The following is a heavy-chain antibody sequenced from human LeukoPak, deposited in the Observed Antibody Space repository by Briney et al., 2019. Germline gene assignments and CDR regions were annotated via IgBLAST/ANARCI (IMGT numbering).Heavy chain of an antibody. CDR2: ISASGGST. Sequence: HPGGSLRLSCAASGFTFSNYAMSWVRQAPGKGLEWVSAISASGGSTYYADSVKGRFTISRDNSKNTLYLQMNSLRAEDTAVYYCAKGRNVLRYPYGMDVWGQGTTVTVSS. D-gene: IGHD3-9*01. J-gene: IGHJ6*02. V-gene: IGHV3-23*01. CDR1: GFTFSNYA. CDR3: AKGRNVLRYPYGMDV.